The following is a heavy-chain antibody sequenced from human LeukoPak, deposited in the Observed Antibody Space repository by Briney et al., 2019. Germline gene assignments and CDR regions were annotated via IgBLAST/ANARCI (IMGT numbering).Heavy chain of an antibody. CDR3: VREGEHYDHSASFDY. J-gene: IGHJ4*02. V-gene: IGHV3-30-3*01. Sequence: GRSLRLSCAASGFTFTAYLVHWVRQAPGKGLEWVAVMSSDGNAIFYADSVKGRFTISRDNSKNTLYLQMNSLRAEDTALYYCVREGEHYDHSASFDYWGQGTLVTVSS. CDR1: GFTFTAYL. CDR2: MSSDGNAI. D-gene: IGHD3-16*01.